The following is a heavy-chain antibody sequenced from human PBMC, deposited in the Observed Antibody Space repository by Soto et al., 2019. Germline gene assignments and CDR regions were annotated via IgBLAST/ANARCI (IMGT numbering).Heavy chain of an antibody. Sequence: EVQVVESGGGLVKPGGSLRLSCAASGFTFSDYSFLWVRQAPGKGLEWISFIANGANHIFYSDSVKGRFTISRDNAKNSVYLPLNSLRADDSAVYYCARENGHCTHACDRVAFDIWGQGTMVTVSS. D-gene: IGHD2-2*01. CDR1: GFTFSDYS. J-gene: IGHJ3*02. CDR2: IANGANHI. CDR3: ARENGHCTHACDRVAFDI. V-gene: IGHV3-21*01.